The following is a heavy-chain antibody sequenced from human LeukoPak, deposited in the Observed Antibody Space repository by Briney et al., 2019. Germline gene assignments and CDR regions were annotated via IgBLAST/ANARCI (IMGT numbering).Heavy chain of an antibody. D-gene: IGHD3-3*01. CDR1: GYTFTNYG. CDR2: ISAHNGNI. Sequence: ASVKVSCKASGYTFTNYGISWVRQAPGQGLEWMGWISAHNGNIKYAQKFQGRVTMTTDTSTSTAYMELRSLRSDDTAVYYCARDTSYDFWSDPTELFDIWGQGTMVIVS. CDR3: ARDTSYDFWSDPTELFDI. V-gene: IGHV1-18*01. J-gene: IGHJ3*02.